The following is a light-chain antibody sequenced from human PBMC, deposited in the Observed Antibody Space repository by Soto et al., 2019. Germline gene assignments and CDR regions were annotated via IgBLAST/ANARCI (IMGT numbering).Light chain of an antibody. CDR2: EAN. CDR3: AAWDDSLNAVV. J-gene: IGLJ2*01. V-gene: IGLV2-14*02. CDR1: SRDVGSFNL. Sequence: QSALTQPASVSGSPGQSITISCTGTSRDVGSFNLVSWYQQHPGKAPKLLISEANKRPSGVSNRFSGSKSGTSASLAISGLRSEDEANFYCAAWDDSLNAVVFGGGTKLTVL.